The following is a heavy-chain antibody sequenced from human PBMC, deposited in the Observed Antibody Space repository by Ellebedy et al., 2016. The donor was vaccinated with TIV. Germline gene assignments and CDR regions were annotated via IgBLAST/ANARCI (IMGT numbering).Heavy chain of an antibody. CDR1: GGSFSGYY. V-gene: IGHV4-34*01. D-gene: IGHD6-6*01. Sequence: SETLSLXXAVYGGSFSGYYWSWIRQSPGKGLEWIGEINLSGSTNYNPSLKSRVTVSVDTSKNQFSLRLTSLTAADTAVYYCAKSLHYSSSSFFDFWGQGTRVTVSS. CDR2: INLSGST. CDR3: AKSLHYSSSSFFDF. J-gene: IGHJ4*02.